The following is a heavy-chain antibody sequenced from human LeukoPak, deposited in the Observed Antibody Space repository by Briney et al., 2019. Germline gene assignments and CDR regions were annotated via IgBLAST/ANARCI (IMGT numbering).Heavy chain of an antibody. CDR3: AKEGHIAARPGGQCYYYYGMDV. D-gene: IGHD6-6*01. J-gene: IGHJ6*02. Sequence: GGSLRLSCAASGFIFRNYAMSWVRQAPGKGLEWVSAITGSGGTSWYADSVKGHFTISRDNSKNTLYLQMNSLGADDTAVYYCAKEGHIAARPGGQCYYYYGMDVWGQGTTVTVSS. CDR1: GFIFRNYA. V-gene: IGHV3-23*01. CDR2: ITGSGGTS.